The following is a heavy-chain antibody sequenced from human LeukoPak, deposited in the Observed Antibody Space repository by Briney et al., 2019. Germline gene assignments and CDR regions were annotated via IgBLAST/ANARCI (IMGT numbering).Heavy chain of an antibody. V-gene: IGHV3-64D*09. CDR1: GFTVSSNY. D-gene: IGHD3-10*01. Sequence: GGSLRLSCAASGFTVSSNYMRWVRQAPGKGLKYVSAISSSGGSTYYADSVKGRFTISRDSSKNTLFLQISSLRAEDTAVYYCVKDYYGSRAGYFDYWGQGTLVTVSS. CDR2: ISSSGGST. J-gene: IGHJ4*02. CDR3: VKDYYGSRAGYFDY.